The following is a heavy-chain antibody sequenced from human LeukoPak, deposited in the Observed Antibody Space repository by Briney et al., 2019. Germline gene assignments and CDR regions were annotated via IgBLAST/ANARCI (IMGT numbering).Heavy chain of an antibody. CDR3: ARRRDCSSTSCYGGYNWFDP. V-gene: IGHV1-69*05. CDR1: GGTFSSYA. J-gene: IGHJ5*02. D-gene: IGHD2-2*01. Sequence: GASVKVSCKASGGTFSSYAISWVRQAPGQGLEWMGGIIPIFGTANYAQKSQGRVTITTDESTSTAYMELSSLRSEDTAVYYCARRRDCSSTSCYGGYNWFDPWGQGTLVTVSS. CDR2: IIPIFGTA.